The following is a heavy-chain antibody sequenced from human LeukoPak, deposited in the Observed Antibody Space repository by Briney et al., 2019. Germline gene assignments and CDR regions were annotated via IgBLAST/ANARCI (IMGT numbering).Heavy chain of an antibody. J-gene: IGHJ4*02. CDR3: ARDSGSYYISYYFDY. Sequence: PGGSLRLSCAASGFTFSSYAMHWVRQASGKGLEWVAVISYDGSNKYYADSVKGRFTISRDNSNNTLSLQMNSLRAEDTAVYYCARDSGSYYISYYFDYWGQGTLVTVSS. CDR1: GFTFSSYA. CDR2: ISYDGSNK. D-gene: IGHD1-26*01. V-gene: IGHV3-30*04.